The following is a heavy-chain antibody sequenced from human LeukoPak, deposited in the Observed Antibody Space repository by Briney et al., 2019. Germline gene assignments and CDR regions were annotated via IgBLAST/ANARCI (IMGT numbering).Heavy chain of an antibody. CDR1: GGSFSGYY. V-gene: IGHV4-34*01. CDR3: ARVSSSSLFGSWFDP. D-gene: IGHD6-6*01. Sequence: SETLSLTCAVYGGSFSGYYWSWIRQPPGKGLEWIGEINHSGSTNYNPSLKSRVTISVDTSKNQFSLKLSSVTAADTAVHYCARVSSSSLFGSWFDPWGQGTLVTVSS. CDR2: INHSGST. J-gene: IGHJ5*02.